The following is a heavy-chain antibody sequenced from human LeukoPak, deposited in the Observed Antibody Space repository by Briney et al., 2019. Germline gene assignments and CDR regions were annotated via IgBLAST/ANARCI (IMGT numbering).Heavy chain of an antibody. CDR1: GYTFTGYY. CDR3: ATVGYSSLAFDI. V-gene: IGHV1-2*06. D-gene: IGHD5-18*01. J-gene: IGHJ3*02. Sequence: EAPVKVSCKASGYTFTGYYMHWVRQAPGQGLEWMGRINPNSGGTNYAQKFQGRVTMTRDTSISTAYMELSRLRSDDTAVYYCATVGYSSLAFDIWGQGTMVIVSS. CDR2: INPNSGGT.